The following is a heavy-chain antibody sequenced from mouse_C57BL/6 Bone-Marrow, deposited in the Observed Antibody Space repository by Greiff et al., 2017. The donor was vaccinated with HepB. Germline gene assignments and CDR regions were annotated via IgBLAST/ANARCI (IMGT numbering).Heavy chain of an antibody. CDR3: ASGDHGGGFAY. D-gene: IGHD1-1*02. CDR1: GFSLTSYG. J-gene: IGHJ3*01. Sequence: VQLKESGPGLVAPSQSLSITCTVSGFSLTSYGVDWVRQSPGKGLEWLGVIWGVGSTNYNSALKSRLSISKDNSKSQVFLKMNSLQTDDTAMYYCASGDHGGGFAYWGQGTLVTVSA. V-gene: IGHV2-6*01. CDR2: IWGVGST.